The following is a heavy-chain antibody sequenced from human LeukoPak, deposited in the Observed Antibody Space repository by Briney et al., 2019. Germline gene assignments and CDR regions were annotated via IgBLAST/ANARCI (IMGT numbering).Heavy chain of an antibody. V-gene: IGHV4-39*07. CDR1: GGSISSSSYY. J-gene: IGHJ3*02. Sequence: SETLSLTCTVSGGSISSSSYYWGRIRQPPGKGLEWIGSIYYSGSTNYNPSLKSRVTISVDTSKNQFSLKLSSVTAADTAVYYCARARGALYGSGFDRAFDIWGQGTMVTVSS. CDR3: ARARGALYGSGFDRAFDI. D-gene: IGHD3-10*01. CDR2: IYYSGST.